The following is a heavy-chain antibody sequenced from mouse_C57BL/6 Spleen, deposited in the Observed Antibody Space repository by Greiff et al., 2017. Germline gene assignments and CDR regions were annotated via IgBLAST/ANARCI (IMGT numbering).Heavy chain of an antibody. V-gene: IGHV1-64*01. Sequence: QVQLQQPGAELVKPGASVKLSCKASGYTFTSYWMHWVKQRPGQGLEWIGMIHPNSGSTNYNEKFKSKATLTVDKSSSTAYMQLSSLTSEDSAVYYCARSPYYDYERGNLDYWGQGTTLTVSS. J-gene: IGHJ2*01. CDR3: ARSPYYDYERGNLDY. CDR2: IHPNSGST. D-gene: IGHD2-4*01. CDR1: GYTFTSYW.